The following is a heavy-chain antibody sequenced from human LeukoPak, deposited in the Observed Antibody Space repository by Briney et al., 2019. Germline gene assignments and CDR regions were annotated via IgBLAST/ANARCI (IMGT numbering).Heavy chain of an antibody. CDR3: ARVLRIAAAGTWFDP. Sequence: GESLKTSSKGSGYSFTSYWIGWVRQMPGKGQEWMGIIYPGDSDTRYSPSFQGQVTISADKSISTAYLQWSSLKASDTAMYYCARVLRIAAAGTWFDPWGQGTLVTVSS. J-gene: IGHJ5*02. D-gene: IGHD6-13*01. CDR2: IYPGDSDT. CDR1: GYSFTSYW. V-gene: IGHV5-51*01.